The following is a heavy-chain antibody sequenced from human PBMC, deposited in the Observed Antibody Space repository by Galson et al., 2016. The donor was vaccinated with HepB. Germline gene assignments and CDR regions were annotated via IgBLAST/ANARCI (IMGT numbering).Heavy chain of an antibody. CDR2: ISYDGSRR. Sequence: SLRLSCAASGSTFSYHALHWVRLAPGKGLEWVSVISYDGSRRYYADSVKGRFTNYRDNSKNTLFLQMNSLTREDTAVYFCAKDPDYNNSTGTFHHWGQGSLVTVSS. CDR3: AKDPDYNNSTGTFHH. CDR1: GSTFSYHA. D-gene: IGHD3-9*01. V-gene: IGHV3-30*04. J-gene: IGHJ4*02.